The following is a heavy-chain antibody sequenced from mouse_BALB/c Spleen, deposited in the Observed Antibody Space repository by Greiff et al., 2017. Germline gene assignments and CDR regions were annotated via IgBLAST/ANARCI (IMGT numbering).Heavy chain of an antibody. D-gene: IGHD1-1*01. CDR2: ISSGGSYT. CDR3: ERHEGYYGSSPYWYFDV. J-gene: IGHJ1*01. Sequence: EVKVVESGGGLVKPGGSLKLSCAASGFTFSSYAMSWVRQTPEKRLEWVATISSGGSYTYYPDSVKGRFTISRDNAKNTLYLQMSSLRSEDTAMYYCERHEGYYGSSPYWYFDVWGAGTTVTVSS. V-gene: IGHV5-9-3*01. CDR1: GFTFSSYA.